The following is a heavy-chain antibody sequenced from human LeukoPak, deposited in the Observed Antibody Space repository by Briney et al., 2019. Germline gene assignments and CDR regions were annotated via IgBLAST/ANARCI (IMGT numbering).Heavy chain of an antibody. CDR1: GFTFSSYS. CDR3: ARVGTYSSSY. D-gene: IGHD6-13*01. J-gene: IGHJ4*02. Sequence: GGSLRLSCAASGFTFSSYSMNWVRQAPGKGLEWVSSISSSSSYLYYADSVKGRFTISRDNAKNSLYLQMNSLRAEDTAVYYCARVGTYSSSYWGQGTLVTVSS. CDR2: ISSSSSYL. V-gene: IGHV3-21*01.